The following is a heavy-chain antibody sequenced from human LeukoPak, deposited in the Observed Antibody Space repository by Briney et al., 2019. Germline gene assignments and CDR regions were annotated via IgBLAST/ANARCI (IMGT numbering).Heavy chain of an antibody. J-gene: IGHJ5*02. CDR2: ISSSGSTR. D-gene: IGHD1-26*01. CDR1: GYTFSSYA. V-gene: IGHV3-48*03. Sequence: GGSLRLSCAASGYTFSSYAMSWVRQAPGKGLEWVSYISSSGSTRYYADSVKGRFTISRDNAKNSLFLQMNSLRAEDTAVYYCARAGSGRSPDWFDPWGQGTLVTVSS. CDR3: ARAGSGRSPDWFDP.